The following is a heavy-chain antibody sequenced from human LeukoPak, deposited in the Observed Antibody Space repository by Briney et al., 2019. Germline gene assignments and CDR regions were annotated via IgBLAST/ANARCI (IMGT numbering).Heavy chain of an antibody. J-gene: IGHJ1*01. Sequence: ASVKVSCKASGYSFTGYYMHWVRQAPGQGLEWTGWINPNSGGTNYAQKFQGRVTMTRDTSISTAYMELSRLRSDDTAVYDCARSRFRQQLVLAKPAEYFQHWGQGTLVTVSS. CDR2: INPNSGGT. CDR1: GYSFTGYY. V-gene: IGHV1-2*02. CDR3: ARSRFRQQLVLAKPAEYFQH. D-gene: IGHD6-13*01.